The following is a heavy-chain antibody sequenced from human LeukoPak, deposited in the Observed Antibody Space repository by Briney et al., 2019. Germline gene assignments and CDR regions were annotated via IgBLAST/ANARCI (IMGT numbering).Heavy chain of an antibody. D-gene: IGHD3-16*01. CDR3: AGEGETNWFDP. Sequence: SVKVSCKASGGTFSSYAISWVRQAPGQGLEWMGRIIPILGIANYAQKFQGRATITADKSTSSAYMELSSLRSEDTAVYYCAGEGETNWFDPWGQGTLVTVSS. V-gene: IGHV1-69*04. J-gene: IGHJ5*02. CDR2: IIPILGIA. CDR1: GGTFSSYA.